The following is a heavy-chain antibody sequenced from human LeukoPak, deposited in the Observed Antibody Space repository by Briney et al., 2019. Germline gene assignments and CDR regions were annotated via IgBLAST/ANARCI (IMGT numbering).Heavy chain of an antibody. D-gene: IGHD6-6*01. CDR1: GGFISSYY. J-gene: IGHJ4*02. Sequence: SETLSLTCTVSGGFISSYYWSWIRQPPGKGLEWIGYIYYSGSTNYNPSLKSRVTISVDTSKNQFSLKLSSVTAADTAVYYCARHSIAAGTFDYWGQGTLVTVSS. CDR3: ARHSIAAGTFDY. V-gene: IGHV4-59*08. CDR2: IYYSGST.